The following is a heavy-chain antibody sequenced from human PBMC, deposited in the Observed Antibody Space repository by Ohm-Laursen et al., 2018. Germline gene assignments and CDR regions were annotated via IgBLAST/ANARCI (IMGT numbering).Heavy chain of an antibody. CDR2: ISGSGGST. D-gene: IGHD4-11*01. Sequence: SLRLSCTASGFTFSSYAMSWVRQAPGKGLEWVSAISGSGGSTYYADSVKGRFAISRDNSKNTLYLQMNSLRAEDTAVYYCARDRDYSNYQIDYWGQGTLVTVSS. J-gene: IGHJ4*02. CDR3: ARDRDYSNYQIDY. CDR1: GFTFSSYA. V-gene: IGHV3-23*01.